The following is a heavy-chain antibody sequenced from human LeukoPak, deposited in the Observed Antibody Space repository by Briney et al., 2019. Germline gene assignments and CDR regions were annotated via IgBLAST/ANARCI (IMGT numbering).Heavy chain of an antibody. CDR1: GLTFGSYW. CDR3: ARVSGLWAFDI. CDR2: INSDGSST. J-gene: IGHJ3*02. Sequence: GGSLRLSCAASGLTFGSYWMHWVRQAPGKGPVWVSRINSDGSSTSYADSVKGRFTISRDNAKDTLYLQMNSLRAEDTAVYYCARVSGLWAFDIWGQGTMVTVSS. D-gene: IGHD2-21*01. V-gene: IGHV3-74*01.